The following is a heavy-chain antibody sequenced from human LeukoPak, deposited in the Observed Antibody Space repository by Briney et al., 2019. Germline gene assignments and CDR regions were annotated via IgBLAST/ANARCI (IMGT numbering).Heavy chain of an antibody. CDR1: GGSISSYY. Sequence: PSETLSLTCTVSGGSISSYYWSWIRQPPGKGLEWIGYIYYSGSTNYNPSLKSRVTISVDTSKNQFSLKLSSVTAADTAVYYCARLWFGELSYFDYWSQGTLVTVSS. J-gene: IGHJ4*02. CDR2: IYYSGST. V-gene: IGHV4-59*08. D-gene: IGHD3-10*01. CDR3: ARLWFGELSYFDY.